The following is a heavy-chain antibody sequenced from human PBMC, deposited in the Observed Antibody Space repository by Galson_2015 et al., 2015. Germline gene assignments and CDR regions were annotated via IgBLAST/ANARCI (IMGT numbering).Heavy chain of an antibody. Sequence: SLRLSCAASGFTFSDYYMSWIRQAPGKGLEWVSYISSSSSYTNYADSVKGRFTISRDNAKNSLYLQMNSLRAEDTAVYYCASTWTPYYYGMDVWGQGTTVTVSS. V-gene: IGHV3-11*06. CDR3: ASTWTPYYYGMDV. CDR2: ISSSSSYT. J-gene: IGHJ6*02. CDR1: GFTFSDYY. D-gene: IGHD1-1*01.